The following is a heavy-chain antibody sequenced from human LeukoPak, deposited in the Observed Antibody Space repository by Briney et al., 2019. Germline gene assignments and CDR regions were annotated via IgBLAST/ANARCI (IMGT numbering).Heavy chain of an antibody. D-gene: IGHD1-26*01. Sequence: SETLSLTCTVSGGSISSYYWSWIRQPAGKGLEWIGRIYTSGSTNYNPSLKSRVTISVDTSKNQFSLKLSSVTAADTAVYYCAGDSGSYGGYDAFDIWGQGTMVTVSS. J-gene: IGHJ3*02. CDR1: GGSISSYY. CDR3: AGDSGSYGGYDAFDI. V-gene: IGHV4-4*07. CDR2: IYTSGST.